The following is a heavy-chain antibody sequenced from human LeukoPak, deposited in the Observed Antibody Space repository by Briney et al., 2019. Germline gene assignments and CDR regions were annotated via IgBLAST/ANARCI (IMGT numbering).Heavy chain of an antibody. CDR1: GGTFSSYA. D-gene: IGHD4-11*01. V-gene: IGHV1-69*04. Sequence: ASVKVSCKASGGTFSSYAISWVRQAPGQGLEWMGRIIPIFGIANYAQKFQGRVTITADKSTSTAYMELSSLRSEDTAVYYCARDASSDYSNYDGLYYYGMDVWGQGTTVTVSS. J-gene: IGHJ6*02. CDR3: ARDASSDYSNYDGLYYYGMDV. CDR2: IIPIFGIA.